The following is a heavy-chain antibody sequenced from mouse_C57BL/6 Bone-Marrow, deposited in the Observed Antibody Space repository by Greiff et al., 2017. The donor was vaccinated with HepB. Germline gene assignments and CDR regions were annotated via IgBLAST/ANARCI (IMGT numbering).Heavy chain of an antibody. CDR2: INPNNGGT. V-gene: IGHV1-26*01. D-gene: IGHD1-1*01. J-gene: IGHJ1*03. Sequence: EVQLQQSGPELVKPGASVKISCKASGYTFTDYYMNWVKQSHGKSLEWIGDINPNNGGTSYNQKFKGKATLTVDKSSSTAYMELRSLTSEDSAVYYCARGALSYYGSSYGYFDVWGTGTTVTVSS. CDR3: ARGALSYYGSSYGYFDV. CDR1: GYTFTDYY.